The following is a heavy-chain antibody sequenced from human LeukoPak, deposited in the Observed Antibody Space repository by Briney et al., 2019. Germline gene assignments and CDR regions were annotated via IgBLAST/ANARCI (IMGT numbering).Heavy chain of an antibody. CDR1: GGTFSSYA. CDR2: IIPMFGTA. D-gene: IGHD3-9*01. J-gene: IGHJ4*02. CDR3: ARALLRYFDPGDY. Sequence: GASVKVSCKASGGTFSSYAISWVRQAPGQGLEWMGGIIPMFGTANYAQKFQGRVTITADKSTSTAYMELSSLRSDDTAVYYCARALLRYFDPGDYWGQGTLVTVSS. V-gene: IGHV1-69*06.